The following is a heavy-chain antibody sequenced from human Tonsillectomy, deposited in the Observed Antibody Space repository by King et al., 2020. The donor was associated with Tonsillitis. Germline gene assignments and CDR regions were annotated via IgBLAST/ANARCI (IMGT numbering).Heavy chain of an antibody. Sequence: VQLVESGGGVVQPGRSLRLSCAASGFTFSNYGMHWVRQAPGKGLERVSVIWYDGSNKYYTDFVKGRFTISRDNSKNTLYLKMNSLRVEDTAVYYCARDRVDYDFWSGPLDSWGQGTLVTVSS. V-gene: IGHV3-33*01. D-gene: IGHD3-3*01. CDR1: GFTFSNYG. J-gene: IGHJ4*02. CDR3: ARDRVDYDFWSGPLDS. CDR2: IWYDGSNK.